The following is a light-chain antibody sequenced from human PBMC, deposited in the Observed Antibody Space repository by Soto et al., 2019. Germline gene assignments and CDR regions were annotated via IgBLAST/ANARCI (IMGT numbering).Light chain of an antibody. Sequence: EIVLTQSPGTLSLSPGERATLSCRASQSVSSSDLAWYQQKPGQAPRLLIYGASSRATGIPDRFSGSGSGIDFTLTISRLEPEDFAVYYCQQYGSSPSMYTFGQGTKLEIK. V-gene: IGKV3-20*01. J-gene: IGKJ2*01. CDR2: GAS. CDR3: QQYGSSPSMYT. CDR1: QSVSSSD.